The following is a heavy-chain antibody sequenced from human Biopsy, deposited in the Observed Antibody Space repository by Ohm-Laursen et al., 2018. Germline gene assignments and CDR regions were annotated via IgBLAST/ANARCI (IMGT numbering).Heavy chain of an antibody. CDR3: ATPFQYYDSWGGYPPFDH. V-gene: IGHV1-69*17. CDR2: IIAVSGLV. CDR1: GGTFSNYA. Sequence: SSVKVSCKASGGTFSNYAISWVRQAPGEGLEWMGGIIAVSGLVNYAPKFQGRVSITADKSTTTAYMELSNLKSEDTAVYYCATPFQYYDSWGGYPPFDHWGQGSLVTVSS. D-gene: IGHD3-3*01. J-gene: IGHJ4*01.